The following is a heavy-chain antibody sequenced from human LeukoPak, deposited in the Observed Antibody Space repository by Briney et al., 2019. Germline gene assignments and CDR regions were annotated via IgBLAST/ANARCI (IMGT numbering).Heavy chain of an antibody. D-gene: IGHD1-1*01. CDR2: ISYDGSNK. Sequence: PGRSLRLFCAASGFTFSSYGMHWVRQAPGKGLEWVAVISYDGSNKYYADSVKGRFTISRDNSKNTLYLQMNSLRAEDTAVYYCAKLEGPRLYYYYGMDVWGQGITVTVSS. CDR3: AKLEGPRLYYYYGMDV. CDR1: GFTFSSYG. J-gene: IGHJ6*02. V-gene: IGHV3-30*18.